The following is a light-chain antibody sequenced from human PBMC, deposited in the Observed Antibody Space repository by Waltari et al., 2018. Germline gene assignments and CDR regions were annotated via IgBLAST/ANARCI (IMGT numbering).Light chain of an antibody. CDR2: GAS. J-gene: IGKJ1*01. CDR1: QSVSSSY. CDR3: QQYGSSPRT. Sequence: EIVLTQSPGTLSLSPGERATLSCRASQSVSSSYLAWYQQKPGQAPRLLIYGASSRATGLPDRFSGSGSGTVFTRTISRLWPEDFAVYYCQQYGSSPRTFGQGTKVEIK. V-gene: IGKV3-20*01.